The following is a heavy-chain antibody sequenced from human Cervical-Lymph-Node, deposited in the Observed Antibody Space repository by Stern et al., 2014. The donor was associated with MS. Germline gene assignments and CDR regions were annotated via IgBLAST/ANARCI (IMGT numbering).Heavy chain of an antibody. CDR2: INTYTGNT. J-gene: IGHJ4*02. CDR3: ARAGHWGNYFDF. V-gene: IGHV1-18*01. CDR1: GYTFHSSG. Sequence: QVQLVQSGPEVKKPGASVKVSCKASGYTFHSSGINWVRQAPGQGLEWMGRINTYTGNTNYAQNLQGRVTMTTDKSTITVQLELRSLRSDDTAVYYCARAGHWGNYFDFWGQGTLVTVSS. D-gene: IGHD3-16*01.